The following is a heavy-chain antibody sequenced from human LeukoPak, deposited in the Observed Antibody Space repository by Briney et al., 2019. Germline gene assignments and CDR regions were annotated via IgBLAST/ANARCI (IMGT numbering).Heavy chain of an antibody. D-gene: IGHD3-3*01. V-gene: IGHV3-48*01. CDR3: ASVPFWSGTSEFDP. Sequence: GGSLRLPCAASGLTFSSYSMTGFRQAPGKGLGGVYYISSSSSTIYYADSVKGRFTISRDNAKNSLYLQMNSLRAEDTAVYYCASVPFWSGTSEFDPWGQGTLVTVSS. J-gene: IGHJ5*02. CDR1: GLTFSSYS. CDR2: ISSSSSTI.